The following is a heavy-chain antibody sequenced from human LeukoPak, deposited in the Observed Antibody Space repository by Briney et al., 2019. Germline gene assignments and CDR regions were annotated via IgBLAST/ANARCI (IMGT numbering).Heavy chain of an antibody. CDR2: INNRGTT. J-gene: IGHJ6*02. CDR1: GGSLSPHY. V-gene: IGHV4-34*01. CDR3: ARDYRVVRGVNYYYGLDV. Sequence: PSETLSLTCAVSGGSLSPHYWSWIRRPLGKGLEWIGEINNRGTTNYSPSLRGRATISVDTSKNQFSLKLSSVTAADTAVYYCARDYRVVRGVNYYYGLDVWGQGTTVTVSS. D-gene: IGHD3-10*01.